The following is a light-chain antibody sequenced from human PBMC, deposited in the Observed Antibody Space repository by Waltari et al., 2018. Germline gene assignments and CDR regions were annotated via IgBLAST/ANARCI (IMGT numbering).Light chain of an antibody. CDR1: SSNIGAGYE. V-gene: IGLV1-40*01. CDR2: GNS. Sequence: QSVLTQPPSVSGAPGQSVTISCTGSSSNIGAGYEDNWYQLLPGTVPKLLIYGNSNRPSGVSDRFSGSRSGTSASLAITGLQTEDEANYYCQSYDSGLSGSVFGGGTKLTVL. CDR3: QSYDSGLSGSV. J-gene: IGLJ3*02.